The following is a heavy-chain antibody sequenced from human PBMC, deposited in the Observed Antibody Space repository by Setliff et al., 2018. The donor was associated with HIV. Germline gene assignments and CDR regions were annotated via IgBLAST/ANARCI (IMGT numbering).Heavy chain of an antibody. CDR3: ARNGCSGHSYFCEHDY. CDR2: TSSFSGDT. CDR1: GYRFMSYG. V-gene: IGHV1-18*01. Sequence: ASVKVSCKGSGYRFMSYGFTWVRQAPGQGLEWVGWTSSFSGDTQYSQNFQGRVTITRDTSANIAYMEVTRLRSEDTAIYYCARNGCSGHSYFCEHDYWGQGTLVTVSS. J-gene: IGHJ4*02. D-gene: IGHD2-21*02.